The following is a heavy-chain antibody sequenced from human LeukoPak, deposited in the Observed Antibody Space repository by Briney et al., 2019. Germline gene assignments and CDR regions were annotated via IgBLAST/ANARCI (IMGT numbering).Heavy chain of an antibody. V-gene: IGHV3-33*01. D-gene: IGHD6-13*01. CDR2: IWYDGSNK. J-gene: IGHJ4*02. CDR1: GFTFSSYG. Sequence: GRSLRLSCAASGFTFSSYGMHWVRQAPGKGLEWVAVIWYDGSNKYYADSVKGRFTISRDNAKNSLYLQMNSLRAEDTAVYYCARDTRSSITPLDYWGQGTLVTVSS. CDR3: ARDTRSSITPLDY.